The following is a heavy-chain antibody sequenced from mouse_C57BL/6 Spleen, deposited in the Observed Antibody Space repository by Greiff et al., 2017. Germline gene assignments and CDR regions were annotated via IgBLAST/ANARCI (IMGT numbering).Heavy chain of an antibody. J-gene: IGHJ4*01. CDR2: IYPGSGNT. CDR1: GYSFTSYY. Sequence: QVQLQQSGPELVKPGASVKISCKASGYSFTSYYIHWVKQRPGQGLEWIGWIYPGSGNTKYNEKFKGKATLTADTSSSTVYMQLSSLTSEDSAVYYCARPIYDGYVDAMDYWGQGTSVTVSS. D-gene: IGHD2-3*01. CDR3: ARPIYDGYVDAMDY. V-gene: IGHV1-66*01.